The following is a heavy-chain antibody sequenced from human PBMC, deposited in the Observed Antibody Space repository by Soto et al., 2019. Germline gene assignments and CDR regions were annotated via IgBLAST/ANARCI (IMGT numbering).Heavy chain of an antibody. CDR1: GFTFSSYA. D-gene: IGHD1-26*01. CDR3: ARGEVGATPPLTFG. CDR2: ISYDGSNK. Sequence: GGSLRLSCAASGFTFSSYAMHWVRQAPGKGLEWVAVISYDGSNKYYADSVKGRFTISRDNSKNTLYLQMNSLRAEDTAVYYCARGEVGATPPLTFGWGQGTLVTVSS. J-gene: IGHJ4*02. V-gene: IGHV3-30-3*01.